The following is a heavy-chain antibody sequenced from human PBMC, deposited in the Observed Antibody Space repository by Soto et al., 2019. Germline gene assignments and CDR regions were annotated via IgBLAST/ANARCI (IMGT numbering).Heavy chain of an antibody. J-gene: IGHJ5*02. CDR2: IIPILGIA. Sequence: ASVKVSCKASGGTFSSYTISWVRQAPGQGLEWMGRIIPILGIANYAQKFQGRVTITADESTSTAHMELSSLRSEDTAVYYCAREDSGSYSGWFDPWGQGTLVTVSS. V-gene: IGHV1-69*02. CDR3: AREDSGSYSGWFDP. CDR1: GGTFSSYT. D-gene: IGHD1-26*01.